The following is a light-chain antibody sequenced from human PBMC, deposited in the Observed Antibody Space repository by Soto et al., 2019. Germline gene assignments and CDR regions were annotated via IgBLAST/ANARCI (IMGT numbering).Light chain of an antibody. CDR1: SRDVGGYKY. J-gene: IGLJ1*01. V-gene: IGLV2-8*01. CDR3: CSYAGTYYV. Sequence: QSALSQPPSAAGSPGQSVTISCTGTSRDVGGYKYVSWYQQHPGKAPKIMIYEINKRSSGVPDRFWGSKSGNTASLTISGLQAEDEAEYYCCSYAGTYYVFGTGTKVTVL. CDR2: EIN.